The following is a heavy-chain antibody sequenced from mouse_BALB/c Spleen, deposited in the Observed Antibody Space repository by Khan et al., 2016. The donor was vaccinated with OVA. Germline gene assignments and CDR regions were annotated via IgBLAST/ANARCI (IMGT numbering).Heavy chain of an antibody. V-gene: IGHV3-2*02. CDR2: ISYSGNN. Sequence: EVKLEESGPGLVKPSQSLSLTCTVTGYSITSDYAWNWIRQFPGNKLEWMGFISYSGNNKYNPSLKSRFSITRDTSKNQFFLHLNSVTIEDTATYYCARVYGGDFDYWGQGTTLTVSS. CDR1: GYSITSDYA. J-gene: IGHJ2*01. CDR3: ARVYGGDFDY. D-gene: IGHD1-1*01.